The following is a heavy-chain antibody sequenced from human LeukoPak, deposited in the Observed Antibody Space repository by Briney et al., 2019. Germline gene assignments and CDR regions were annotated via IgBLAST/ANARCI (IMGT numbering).Heavy chain of an antibody. CDR1: GFTFSSYA. D-gene: IGHD6-19*01. CDR3: ARGQWLISTFDY. CDR2: ISYDGSNK. J-gene: IGHJ4*02. V-gene: IGHV3-30-3*01. Sequence: GGSPRLSCAASGFTFSSYAMHWVRQAPGKGPEWVAVISYDGSNKYYADSVKGRFTISRDNSKNTLYLQMNSLRAEDMAVYYCARGQWLISTFDYWGQGTLVTVSS.